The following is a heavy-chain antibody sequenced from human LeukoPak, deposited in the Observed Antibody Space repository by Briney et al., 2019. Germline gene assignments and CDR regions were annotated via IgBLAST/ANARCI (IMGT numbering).Heavy chain of an antibody. Sequence: GESLKISCKGSGYSFASYWIGWVRQMSGKGLEWMGIIYPGDSDTRYSPSFQGQVTISADKSISTAYLQWSNLKASDTAMYYCARGGYCTNGVCSDNWFDPWGQGTLVTVSS. CDR1: GYSFASYW. J-gene: IGHJ5*02. D-gene: IGHD2-8*01. CDR3: ARGGYCTNGVCSDNWFDP. V-gene: IGHV5-51*01. CDR2: IYPGDSDT.